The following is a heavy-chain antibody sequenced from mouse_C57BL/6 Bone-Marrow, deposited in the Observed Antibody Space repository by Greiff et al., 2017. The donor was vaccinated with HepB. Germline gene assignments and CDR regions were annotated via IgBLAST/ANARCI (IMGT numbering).Heavy chain of an antibody. CDR3: ARRSPYYYGSSYGY. J-gene: IGHJ2*01. CDR1: GYTFTNYW. D-gene: IGHD1-1*01. Sequence: LVESGAELVRPGTSVKMSCKASGYTFTNYWIGWAKQRPGHGLEWIGDIYPGGGYTNYNEKFNGKATLTADKSSSTAYMQFSSLTSEDSAIYYCARRSPYYYGSSYGYWGQGTTLTVSS. CDR2: IYPGGGYT. V-gene: IGHV1-63*01.